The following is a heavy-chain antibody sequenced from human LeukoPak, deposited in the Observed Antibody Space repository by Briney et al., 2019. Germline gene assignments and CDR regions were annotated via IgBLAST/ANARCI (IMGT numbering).Heavy chain of an antibody. V-gene: IGHV4-4*08. D-gene: IGHD6-19*01. J-gene: IGHJ2*01. CDR2: IHSGGST. Sequence: PSETLSPTCTVSGVSISSFYWTWIRQPPGKGLEYIGYIHSGGSTDYNPSLKSRVTISADTSKNQFFLRLSSVTAADTAVYYCARLSYNSGWPFYWYIGLWGRGTLVTVSS. CDR1: GVSISSFY. CDR3: ARLSYNSGWPFYWYIGL.